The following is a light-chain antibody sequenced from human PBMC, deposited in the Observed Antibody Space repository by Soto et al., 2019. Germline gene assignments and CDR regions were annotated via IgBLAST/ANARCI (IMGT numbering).Light chain of an antibody. CDR2: GAS. CDR1: QRITNN. J-gene: IGKJ1*01. CDR3: QHYNNWPPWA. Sequence: EMVMTQSPASLSVSPGGRATLSCRASQRITNNLAWYQQKPGQAPRLLIYGASARATDIPARFSGSGSETEFTLTISSMQSEDSAVYYCQHYNNWPPWAFGQGTKVEIK. V-gene: IGKV3-15*01.